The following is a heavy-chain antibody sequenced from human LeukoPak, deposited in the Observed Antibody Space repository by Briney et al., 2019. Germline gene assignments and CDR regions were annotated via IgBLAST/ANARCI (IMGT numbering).Heavy chain of an antibody. CDR1: GFTFSSYW. CDR2: IKQDGSEK. CDR3: ARDSAVLRYFDWSPGGYFDY. J-gene: IGHJ4*02. D-gene: IGHD3-9*01. Sequence: QTGGSLRLSCAASGFTFSSYWMSWVRQAPGKGLEWVANIKQDGSEKYYVDSVKGRFTISRDNARNSLYLQMNSLRAEDTAVYYCARDSAVLRYFDWSPGGYFDYWGQGTLVTVSS. V-gene: IGHV3-7*01.